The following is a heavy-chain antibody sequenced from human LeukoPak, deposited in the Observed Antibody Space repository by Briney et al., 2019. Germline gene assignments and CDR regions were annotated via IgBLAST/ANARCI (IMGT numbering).Heavy chain of an antibody. CDR1: GYTLTELS. CDR2: FDPEDGET. V-gene: IGHV1-24*01. Sequence: GVSVKVSCKVSGYTLTELSMHWVRQAPGKGLEWMGGFDPEDGETIYAQKFQGRVTMTEDTSTDTAYMELSSLRSEDTAVYYCATGPNPLYCSGGSCYAFDIWGQGTMVTVSS. CDR3: ATGPNPLYCSGGSCYAFDI. J-gene: IGHJ3*02. D-gene: IGHD2-15*01.